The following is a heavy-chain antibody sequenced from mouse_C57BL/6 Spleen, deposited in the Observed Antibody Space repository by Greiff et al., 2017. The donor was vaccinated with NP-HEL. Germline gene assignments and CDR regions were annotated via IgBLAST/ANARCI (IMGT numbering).Heavy chain of an antibody. J-gene: IGHJ2*01. CDR2: INPSTGGT. CDR1: GYSFTGYY. Sequence: EVQLQQSGPELVKPGASVKISCKASGYSFTGYYMNWVKQSPEKSLEWIGEINPSTGGTTYNQKFKAKATLTVDKSSSTAYMQLKSLTSEDSAVYYCARVYDYAFDYWGQGTTLTVSS. CDR3: ARVYDYAFDY. V-gene: IGHV1-42*01. D-gene: IGHD2-4*01.